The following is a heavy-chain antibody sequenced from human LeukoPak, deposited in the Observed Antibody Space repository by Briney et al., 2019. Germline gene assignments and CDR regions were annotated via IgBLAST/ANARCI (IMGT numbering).Heavy chain of an antibody. Sequence: GASVKVSCKASGYTFTGYYMHWVRQAPGQGLEWMGWINPNSGGTNYAQKFQGRVTMTRDTSISTAYMELSRLRSDDTAVYYCARDPYSGTYGDTYYYYMDVWGKGTTVTISS. CDR2: INPNSGGT. J-gene: IGHJ6*03. CDR3: ARDPYSGTYGDTYYYYMDV. V-gene: IGHV1-2*02. D-gene: IGHD1-26*01. CDR1: GYTFTGYY.